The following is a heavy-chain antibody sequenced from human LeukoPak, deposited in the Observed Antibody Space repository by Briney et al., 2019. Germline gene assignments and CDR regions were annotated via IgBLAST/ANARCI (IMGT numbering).Heavy chain of an antibody. D-gene: IGHD2-8*02. Sequence: SVKVSCKASGGTFTSYAISWVRQAPGQGLEWMGGIIPIFGTANYAQKFQGRVTITADESTSTAYMELSSLRSEDTAVYYCAASSTGTGAYGMDVWGQGTTVTVSS. CDR3: AASSTGTGAYGMDV. V-gene: IGHV1-69*13. J-gene: IGHJ6*02. CDR1: GGTFTSYA. CDR2: IIPIFGTA.